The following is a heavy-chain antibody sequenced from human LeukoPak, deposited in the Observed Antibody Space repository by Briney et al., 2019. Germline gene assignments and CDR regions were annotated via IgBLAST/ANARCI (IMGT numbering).Heavy chain of an antibody. CDR3: AKDLFPNVVVTATFDY. D-gene: IGHD2-21*02. Sequence: GGSLRLSCAASGFTFSSYAMSWVRQAPGKWLEWVSAISGSGGSTYYADSVKGRFTISRDNSKNTLYLQMNSLRAEDTAVYYCAKDLFPNVVVTATFDYWSQGTLVTVSS. J-gene: IGHJ4*02. CDR1: GFTFSSYA. CDR2: ISGSGGST. V-gene: IGHV3-23*01.